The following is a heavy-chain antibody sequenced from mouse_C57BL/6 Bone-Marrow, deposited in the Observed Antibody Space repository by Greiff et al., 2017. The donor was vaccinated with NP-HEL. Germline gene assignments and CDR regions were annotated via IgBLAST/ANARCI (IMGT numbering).Heavy chain of an antibody. J-gene: IGHJ1*03. D-gene: IGHD1-1*01. CDR2: IYPGDGDT. V-gene: IGHV1-82*01. CDR3: ARSYYGSATDV. CDR1: GYAFSSSW. Sequence: VKLMESGPELVKPGASVKISCKASGYAFSSSWMNWVKQRPGKGLEWIGRIYPGDGDTNYNGKFKGKATLTADKSSSTAYMQLSSLTSEDSAVYFCARSYYGSATDVWGTGTTVTVSS.